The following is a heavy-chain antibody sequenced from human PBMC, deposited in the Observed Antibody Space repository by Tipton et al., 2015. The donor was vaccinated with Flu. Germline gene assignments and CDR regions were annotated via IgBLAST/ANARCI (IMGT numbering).Heavy chain of an antibody. D-gene: IGHD2-15*01. V-gene: IGHV4-59*01. J-gene: IGHJ4*02. Sequence: TLSLTCTVSGGSISSYYWSWIRQPPGKGLELIGYIYYSGSTNYNPPLKSRVTISADTSKNQFSLKLSSVTAAATAVYYCARGSVVVAATGGYYFDYWGQGTLITVSS. CDR1: GGSISSYY. CDR2: IYYSGST. CDR3: ARGSVVVAATGGYYFDY.